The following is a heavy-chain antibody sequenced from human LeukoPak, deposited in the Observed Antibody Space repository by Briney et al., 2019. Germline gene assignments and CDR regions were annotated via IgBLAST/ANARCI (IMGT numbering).Heavy chain of an antibody. CDR2: MGGNGRSP. Sequence: GGSLRLSCAASGFTFSNHWMHWVRQAPGKGLVWVSRMGGNGRSPAYADSVKGRFTISRDNARNTLYLQMNSLGAEETAVYYCGKTKYYDCSGYTYFDYWGQGTLVTVSS. D-gene: IGHD3-22*01. CDR1: GFTFSNHW. J-gene: IGHJ4*02. V-gene: IGHV3-74*01. CDR3: GKTKYYDCSGYTYFDY.